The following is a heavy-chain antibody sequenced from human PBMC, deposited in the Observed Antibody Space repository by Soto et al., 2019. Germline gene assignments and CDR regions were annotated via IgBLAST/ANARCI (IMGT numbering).Heavy chain of an antibody. J-gene: IGHJ5*02. Sequence: ASVKVSCKASGYTFTSYGISWVRQAPGQGLEWMGWISAYNGNTNYAQKLQGRVTMTTDTSTSTAYMEPRSLRSDDTAVYYCARWWELLNWFDPWGQGTLVTVSS. CDR2: ISAYNGNT. D-gene: IGHD1-26*01. V-gene: IGHV1-18*04. CDR1: GYTFTSYG. CDR3: ARWWELLNWFDP.